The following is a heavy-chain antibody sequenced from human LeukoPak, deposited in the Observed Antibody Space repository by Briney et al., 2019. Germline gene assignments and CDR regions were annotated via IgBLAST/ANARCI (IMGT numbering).Heavy chain of an antibody. CDR3: AGDGSPFDF. V-gene: IGHV3-7*03. CDR1: GFTFRSYW. CDR2: IKQDESEK. J-gene: IGHJ4*02. Sequence: PGGSLRLSCAASGFTFRSYWMSWVRQAPGKGLEWVANIKQDESEKYYVESVKGRFTISRDNARKSLYLQMNSLTADDTALYYCAGDGSPFDFWGQGTLVTVSS.